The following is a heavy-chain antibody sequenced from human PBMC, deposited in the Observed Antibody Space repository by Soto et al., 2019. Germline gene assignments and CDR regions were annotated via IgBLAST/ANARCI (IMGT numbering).Heavy chain of an antibody. CDR2: ISQSGNT. CDR3: ARAPKVSGSSQTRPDF. CDR1: SGSFIGYY. D-gene: IGHD6-6*01. Sequence: SETLSLTCSIYSGSFIGYYWIFIRHPPFKGLEWIGEISQSGNTNYSPSLKSRVSISIDTSKKQFSLNLASVSAADTAVYYCARAPKVSGSSQTRPDFWGQGTLVTVSS. J-gene: IGHJ4*02. V-gene: IGHV4-34*01.